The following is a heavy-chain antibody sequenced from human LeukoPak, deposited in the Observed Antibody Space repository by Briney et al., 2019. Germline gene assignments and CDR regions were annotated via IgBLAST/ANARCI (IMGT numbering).Heavy chain of an antibody. V-gene: IGHV1-18*01. J-gene: IGHJ3*02. CDR3: ARVVAAAGNRDDAFDI. CDR2: ISAYNGNT. D-gene: IGHD6-13*01. CDR1: GYTFTSYG. Sequence: ASVKVSCKASGYTFTSYGISWVRQAAGQGLEWMGWISAYNGNTNYAQKLQGRVTMTTDTSTSTAYMELRSLRSDDTAVYYCARVVAAAGNRDDAFDIWGQGTMVTVSS.